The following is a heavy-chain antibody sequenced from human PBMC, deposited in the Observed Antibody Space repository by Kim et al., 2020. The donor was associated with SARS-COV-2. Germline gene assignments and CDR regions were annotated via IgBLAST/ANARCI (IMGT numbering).Heavy chain of an antibody. V-gene: IGHV1-3*01. CDR2: INAGNGNT. CDR3: SRDGGVSVGYNWFDP. Sequence: ASVKVSCKASGYTFTSYAMHWVRQAPGQRLEWMGWINAGNGNTKYSQKFQGRVTITRDTSASTAYMELSSLRSEDTAVYYCSRDGGVSVGYNWFDPWGQGTLVTVSS. D-gene: IGHD3-16*01. J-gene: IGHJ5*02. CDR1: GYTFTSYA.